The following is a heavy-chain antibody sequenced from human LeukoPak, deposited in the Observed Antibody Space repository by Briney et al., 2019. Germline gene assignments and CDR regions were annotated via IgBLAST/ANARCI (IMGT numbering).Heavy chain of an antibody. Sequence: PGGSLRLSCAASGFTVSSNDMSWVRQAPGKGLECISVIYSGGSTDYADSVKGRLTISRDNAKKSLYLQMNSLRAEDTAVYYCARGRAVVAASDNWFDPWGQGTLVTVSS. J-gene: IGHJ5*02. V-gene: IGHV3-53*01. CDR3: ARGRAVVAASDNWFDP. CDR2: IYSGGST. CDR1: GFTVSSND. D-gene: IGHD2-15*01.